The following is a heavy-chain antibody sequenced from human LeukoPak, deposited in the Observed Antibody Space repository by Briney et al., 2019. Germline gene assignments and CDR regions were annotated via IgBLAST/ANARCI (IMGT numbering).Heavy chain of an antibody. V-gene: IGHV1-69*04. J-gene: IGHJ6*02. Sequence: SVKVSCKASGGXFSSYAISWVRQAPGQGLEWMGRIIPILGIANYAQKFQGRVTITADKCTSTAYMELSSLRSEDTAVYYCARDLDEYGMDVWGQGTTVTVSS. CDR2: IIPILGIA. CDR1: GGXFSSYA. CDR3: ARDLDEYGMDV.